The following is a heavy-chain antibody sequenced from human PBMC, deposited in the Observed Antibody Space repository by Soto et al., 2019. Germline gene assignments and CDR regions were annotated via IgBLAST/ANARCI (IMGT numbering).Heavy chain of an antibody. CDR2: INPNSGGT. J-gene: IGHJ4*02. D-gene: IGHD4-17*01. CDR3: ARLLHYGGNPFDY. CDR1: GYTFTGYY. Sequence: SVKVSCTASGYTFTGYYMHWVRQAPGQGLEWMGWINPNSGGTNYAQKFQGRDTMTRDTSISTAYMEMSRLRSDDTAVYYCARLLHYGGNPFDYGGQGTLFTVSS. V-gene: IGHV1-2*02.